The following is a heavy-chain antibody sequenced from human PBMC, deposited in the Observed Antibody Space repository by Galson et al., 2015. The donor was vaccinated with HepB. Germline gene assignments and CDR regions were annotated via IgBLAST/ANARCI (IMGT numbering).Heavy chain of an antibody. V-gene: IGHV1-69*13. CDR1: GGTFSSYA. Sequence: SVKVSCKASGGTFSSYAISWLRRAPGQGLEWMGGIIPLFGTANYAQKLQGRVTITADESTSTTYMELSSLRSEDTALYYCARQYDTSGYCAYWGQGTLVTVSS. CDR2: IIPLFGTA. CDR3: ARQYDTSGYCAY. J-gene: IGHJ4*02. D-gene: IGHD3-22*01.